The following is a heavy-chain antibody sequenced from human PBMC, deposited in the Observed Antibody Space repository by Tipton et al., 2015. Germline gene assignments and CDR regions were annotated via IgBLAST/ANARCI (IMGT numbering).Heavy chain of an antibody. CDR2: IYYSGNT. CDR3: ARGRIGNFYYDRSGYWSDY. Sequence: TLSLTCTVSGGSISSGDYSWSWIRQPPGKGLEWIGYIYYSGNTYYNPSLRSRVTISVDTSKNQFSLKLSSVTAADTAVYYCARGRIGNFYYDRSGYWSDYWGQGTLVTVSS. CDR1: GGSISSGDYS. D-gene: IGHD3-22*01. V-gene: IGHV4-30-4*01. J-gene: IGHJ4*02.